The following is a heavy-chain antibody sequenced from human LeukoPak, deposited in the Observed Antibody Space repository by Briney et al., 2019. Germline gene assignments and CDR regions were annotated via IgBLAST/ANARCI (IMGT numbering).Heavy chain of an antibody. D-gene: IGHD2-21*02. CDR1: GGSISSSSYY. Sequence: SETLSLTCTVSGGSISSSSYYWGWIRQPPGKGLEWIGSIYYSGSTYYNPSLKSRVTISVDTSKNQFPLKLSSVTAADTAVYYCARDRGQVTLDYWGQGTLVTVSS. J-gene: IGHJ4*02. V-gene: IGHV4-39*06. CDR2: IYYSGST. CDR3: ARDRGQVTLDY.